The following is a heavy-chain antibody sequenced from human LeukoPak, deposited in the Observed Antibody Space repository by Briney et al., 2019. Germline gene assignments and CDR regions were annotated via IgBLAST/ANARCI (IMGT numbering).Heavy chain of an antibody. CDR2: ISSSSSTI. CDR3: ARDDRTGTPEPYYYYMDV. CDR1: GFTFSSYS. Sequence: GGSLRLSCAASGFTFSSYSVNWVRQAPGKGLEWVSYISSSSSTIYYADSVKGRFTISRDNAKNSLYLQMNSLRAEDTAVYYCARDDRTGTPEPYYYYMDVWGKGTTVTVSS. D-gene: IGHD7-27*01. J-gene: IGHJ6*03. V-gene: IGHV3-48*01.